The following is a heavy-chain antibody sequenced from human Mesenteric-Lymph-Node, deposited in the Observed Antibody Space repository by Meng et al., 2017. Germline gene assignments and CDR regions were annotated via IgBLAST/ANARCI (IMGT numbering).Heavy chain of an antibody. D-gene: IGHD2-21*01. Sequence: GESLKISCAAFGFTFSSHPTHWVRQAPGEGLESVAAISGDGSRTYYADSVKGRFTISRDNSKSTLYLQMGSLRVEDTAIYYCAREVKGDYDYWGQGTLVTSPQ. V-gene: IGHV3-64*02. CDR3: AREVKGDYDY. CDR2: ISGDGSRT. J-gene: IGHJ4*02. CDR1: GFTFSSHP.